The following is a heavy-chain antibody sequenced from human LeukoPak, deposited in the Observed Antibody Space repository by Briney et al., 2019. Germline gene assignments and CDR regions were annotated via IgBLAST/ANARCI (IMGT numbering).Heavy chain of an antibody. Sequence: ASVKVSCKASGYTFTSYYMHWVRQAPGQGLEWMGIINPSGGSTNYAQKFQGRVTMTRDMSTSTVYMELSSLRSEDTAVYYCARDVYDSSGYSGYYYYMGVWGKGTTVTVSS. CDR2: INPSGGST. V-gene: IGHV1-46*01. D-gene: IGHD3-22*01. CDR3: ARDVYDSSGYSGYYYYMGV. J-gene: IGHJ6*03. CDR1: GYTFTSYY.